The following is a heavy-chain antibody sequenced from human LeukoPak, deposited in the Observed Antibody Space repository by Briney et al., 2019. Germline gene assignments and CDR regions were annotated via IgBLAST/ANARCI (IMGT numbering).Heavy chain of an antibody. CDR3: ARFTYYYDSSGYSPDAFDI. V-gene: IGHV4-30-4*01. CDR1: GGSFSGYY. J-gene: IGHJ3*02. Sequence: SETLSLTCAVYGGSFSGYYWSWIRQPPGKGLEWIGYIYYSGSTYYNPSLKSRVTISVDTSKNQFSLKLSSVTAADTAVYYCARFTYYYDSSGYSPDAFDIWGQGTMVTVSS. CDR2: IYYSGST. D-gene: IGHD3-22*01.